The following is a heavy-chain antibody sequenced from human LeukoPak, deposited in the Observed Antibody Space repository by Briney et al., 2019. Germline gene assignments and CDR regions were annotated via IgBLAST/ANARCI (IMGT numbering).Heavy chain of an antibody. J-gene: IGHJ4*02. V-gene: IGHV3-9*01. CDR2: ISSTGGTT. CDR1: GFTFDDYA. D-gene: IGHD1-14*01. CDR3: AKDRVVFNRNHAYYFDY. Sequence: GRSLRLSCAASGFTFDDYAMHWVRQAPGKGLEWVSSISSTGGTTYYADSVKGRFTISRDNSKKTLYLQMNSLRAEDTAVYYCAKDRVVFNRNHAYYFDYWGQGTLVTVSS.